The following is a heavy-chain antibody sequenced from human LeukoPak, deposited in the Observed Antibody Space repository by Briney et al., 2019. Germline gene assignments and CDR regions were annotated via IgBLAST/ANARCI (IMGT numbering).Heavy chain of an antibody. Sequence: SETLSLTCTAPGDSFSSYYWSWIRQPAGKGLEWIGRVYVTGSTNLNPALQSRVTMSVDTSKKQFSLKLTSVTAADTAFYYCARDRQWLVDHWGQGTVVTVSS. CDR1: GDSFSSYY. V-gene: IGHV4-4*07. CDR2: VYVTGST. J-gene: IGHJ5*02. D-gene: IGHD6-19*01. CDR3: ARDRQWLVDH.